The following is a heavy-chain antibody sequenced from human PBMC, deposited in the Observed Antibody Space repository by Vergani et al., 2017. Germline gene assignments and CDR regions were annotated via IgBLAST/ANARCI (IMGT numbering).Heavy chain of an antibody. Sequence: EVQLVESGGVVVQPGGSLRLSCAASCFPFDDYTLHWVRQAPGKGLEWVSLISWDGGSTYYAASVTGRFTISRDNSKNSLYLQMNSLRTEDTALYYCAKDLRYYGSGRDDGMDVWGQGTTVTVSS. D-gene: IGHD3-10*01. CDR3: AKDLRYYGSGRDDGMDV. J-gene: IGHJ6*02. CDR2: ISWDGGST. V-gene: IGHV3-43*01. CDR1: CFPFDDYT.